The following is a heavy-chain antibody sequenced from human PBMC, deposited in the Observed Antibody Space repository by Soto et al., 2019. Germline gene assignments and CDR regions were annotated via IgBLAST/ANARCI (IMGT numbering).Heavy chain of an antibody. CDR1: GGSIGSYY. Sequence: SETLSLTCTVSGGSIGSYYWSWVRQPPGKGLEWIGYIYYSGSTNYNPSLKSRVTISVDTSKNQFSLKLSSVTAADTAVYYCARDSSYYYGSGSRNNWFDPWGQGTLVTVSS. J-gene: IGHJ5*02. D-gene: IGHD3-10*01. CDR2: IYYSGST. CDR3: ARDSSYYYGSGSRNNWFDP. V-gene: IGHV4-59*01.